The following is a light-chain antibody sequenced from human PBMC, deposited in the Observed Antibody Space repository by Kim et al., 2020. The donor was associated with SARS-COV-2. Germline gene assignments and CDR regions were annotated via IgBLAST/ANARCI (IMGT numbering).Light chain of an antibody. CDR3: QQYYSYPYT. CDR1: QDISSY. J-gene: IGKJ2*01. V-gene: IGKV1-8*01. Sequence: SASTGDRVTITCRASQDISSYLAWYQQKPGKAPKLLIFAASTLQSGVPSRFTGSGSGTDFTLTINCLQSDDFATYYCQQYYSYPYTFGQGTKLEI. CDR2: AAS.